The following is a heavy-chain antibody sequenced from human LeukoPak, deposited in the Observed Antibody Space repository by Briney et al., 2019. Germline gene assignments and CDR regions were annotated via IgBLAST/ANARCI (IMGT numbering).Heavy chain of an antibody. D-gene: IGHD6-19*01. CDR1: GGSFTAYY. CDR3: ARRGSGWYFDY. CDR2: IYNSGST. Sequence: PSETLSLTCGVYGGSFTAYYWSWIRQPAGKGLEWIGRIYNSGSTNYNPSLKSRVTMSVDTSKNQFSLKLSSVTAADTAVYYCARRGSGWYFDYWGQGSLVTVSS. J-gene: IGHJ4*02. V-gene: IGHV4-59*10.